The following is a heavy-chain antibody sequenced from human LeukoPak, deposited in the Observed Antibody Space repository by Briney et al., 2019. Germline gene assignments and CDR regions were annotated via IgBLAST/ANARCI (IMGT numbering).Heavy chain of an antibody. D-gene: IGHD3-10*01. V-gene: IGHV3-20*04. CDR1: GFTFHDYD. Sequence: GGSLRLSCAASGFTFHDYDMSWVRQSPGKGLDGGSAINWDGDRTGYADSVKGRFTISRDNAKNSLYLQMNSLRAEDTALCYCARRDYYGSGSPDFWGQGTLVTVSS. J-gene: IGHJ4*02. CDR2: INWDGDRT. CDR3: ARRDYYGSGSPDF.